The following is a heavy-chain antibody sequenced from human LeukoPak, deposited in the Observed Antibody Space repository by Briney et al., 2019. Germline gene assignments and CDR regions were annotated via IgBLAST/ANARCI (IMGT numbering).Heavy chain of an antibody. J-gene: IGHJ4*02. Sequence: PGSSLRLSCEASGFTFSRHGMHWVRQAPGKGLEWVALISYDGTNEFYPDSVKGRFTISRDNSKNTLYRQVSSLRVEDTAVYYCAKALGYGGNSVYFDYWGQGTRVTVSS. CDR3: AKALGYGGNSVYFDY. D-gene: IGHD4-23*01. V-gene: IGHV3-30*18. CDR2: ISYDGTNE. CDR1: GFTFSRHG.